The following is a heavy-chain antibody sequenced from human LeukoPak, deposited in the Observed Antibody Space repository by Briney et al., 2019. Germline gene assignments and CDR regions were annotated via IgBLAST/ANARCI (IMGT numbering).Heavy chain of an antibody. J-gene: IGHJ4*02. Sequence: PGGSLRLSCAASGFTFSSYSMNWVRQAPGKGLEWVSSISSSSSYIYYADSVKGRFTISRDNAKNSLYLQMNSLRAEDTAVYYCATEQLAAAGTVLDYWGQGTLVTVSS. CDR1: GFTFSSYS. CDR2: ISSSSSYI. V-gene: IGHV3-21*01. CDR3: ATEQLAAAGTVLDY. D-gene: IGHD6-13*01.